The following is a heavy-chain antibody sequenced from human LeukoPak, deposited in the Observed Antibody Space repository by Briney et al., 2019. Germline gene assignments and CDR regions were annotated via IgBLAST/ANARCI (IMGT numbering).Heavy chain of an antibody. CDR2: INHSGST. CDR3: ARVGYSYGQPYYGMDV. D-gene: IGHD5-18*01. V-gene: IGHV4-34*01. Sequence: SETLSLTCAVYGGSFSGYYWSWIRQPPGKGLEWIGEINHSGSTNYNPSLKSRVTISVDTSKNQFSLKLSSVTAADTAVYYCARVGYSYGQPYYGMDVWGQGTTVTVSS. J-gene: IGHJ6*02. CDR1: GGSFSGYY.